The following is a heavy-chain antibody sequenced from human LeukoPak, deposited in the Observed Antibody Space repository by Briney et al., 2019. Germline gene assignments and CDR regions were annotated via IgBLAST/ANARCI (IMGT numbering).Heavy chain of an antibody. J-gene: IGHJ4*02. CDR2: ISGGGGST. CDR3: AKSLTKITPATFDQ. D-gene: IGHD2-2*01. CDR1: GCTFSSYA. V-gene: IGHV3-23*01. Sequence: PGGSLRLSCAASGCTFSSYAMSWVRQAPGKGLEWVAPISGGGGSTYYADSGRGRSTISRDNSQNTLSLHMTSLRAEDTAIYYCAKSLTKITPATFDQWGQGTLVTVTS.